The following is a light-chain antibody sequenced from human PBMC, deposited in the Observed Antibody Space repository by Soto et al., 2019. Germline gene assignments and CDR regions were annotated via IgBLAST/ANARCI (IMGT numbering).Light chain of an antibody. Sequence: QSVLTQPASVSASPGQSITISCTGTSSDVGGYNYVSWYQQYPGKAPKVIIYEINNRPSGVSDRFSGSKSGNTASLTISGLQAEDEADYYCCSYTRSTTVVFGGGTKVTV. J-gene: IGLJ2*01. CDR3: CSYTRSTTVV. CDR2: EIN. CDR1: SSDVGGYNY. V-gene: IGLV2-14*01.